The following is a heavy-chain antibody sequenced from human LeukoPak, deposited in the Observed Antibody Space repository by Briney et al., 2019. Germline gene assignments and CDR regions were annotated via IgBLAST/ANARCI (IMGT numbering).Heavy chain of an antibody. D-gene: IGHD2-15*01. CDR2: INHSGST. Sequence: SETLSLTCAVYGGSFSGYYWSWIRLPPGKGLEWIGEINHSGSTNYNPSLKSRVTISVDTSKNQFSLKLSSVTAADTAVYSCARASSDHYYYGMDVWGQGTTVTVSS. CDR1: GGSFSGYY. V-gene: IGHV4-34*01. J-gene: IGHJ6*02. CDR3: ARASSDHYYYGMDV.